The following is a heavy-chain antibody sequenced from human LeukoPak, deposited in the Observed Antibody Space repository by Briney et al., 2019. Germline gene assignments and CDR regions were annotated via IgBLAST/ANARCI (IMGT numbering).Heavy chain of an antibody. CDR2: ISAYNGNT. CDR1: GGTFSSYA. V-gene: IGHV1-18*01. J-gene: IGHJ4*02. CDR3: ARDVGGSGDPFFDY. D-gene: IGHD3-10*01. Sequence: ASVKVSCKASGGTFSSYAISWVRQAPGQGLEWMGWISAYNGNTNYAQKLQGRVTMTTDTSTSTAYMELRSLRSDDTAVYYCARDVGGSGDPFFDYWGQGTLVTVSS.